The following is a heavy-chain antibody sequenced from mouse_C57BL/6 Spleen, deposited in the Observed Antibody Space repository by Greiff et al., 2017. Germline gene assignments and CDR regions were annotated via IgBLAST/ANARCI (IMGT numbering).Heavy chain of an antibody. J-gene: IGHJ2*01. CDR2: INPGSGGT. Sequence: VQLQQSGAELVRPGTSVKVSCKASGYAFTNYLIEWVKQRPGQGLEWIGVINPGSGGTNYNEKFKGKATLTADKSSSTAYMQLSSLTSEDSAVYFCARWEGYYFDYWGQGTTLTVSS. CDR3: ARWEGYYFDY. V-gene: IGHV1-54*01. CDR1: GYAFTNYL. D-gene: IGHD3-2*02.